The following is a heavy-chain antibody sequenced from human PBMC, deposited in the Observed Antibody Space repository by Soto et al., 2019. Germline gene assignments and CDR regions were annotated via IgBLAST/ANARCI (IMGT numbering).Heavy chain of an antibody. Sequence: QVPLVQSGAEVKKPGSSVTVSCKASGGTFNNYVINWVRQAPGQGLEWMGAIIPIFGTANYAQKFQGRVTITADKATSTAYMELNSLRSEDTAVYCCAGRCDSTSCLAHFDYWGQGTLVTVSS. CDR3: AGRCDSTSCLAHFDY. CDR2: IIPIFGTA. J-gene: IGHJ4*02. CDR1: GGTFNNYV. V-gene: IGHV1-69*06. D-gene: IGHD2-2*01.